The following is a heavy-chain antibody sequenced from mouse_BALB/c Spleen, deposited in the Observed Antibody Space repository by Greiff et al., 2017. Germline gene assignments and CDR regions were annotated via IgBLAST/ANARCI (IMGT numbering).Heavy chain of an antibody. CDR2: IYPGSGST. CDR1: GYTFTSYW. CDR3: TRPYRYDVAAWFAY. Sequence: LQQPGSELVRPGASVKLSCKASGYTFTSYWMHWVKQRPGQGLEWIGNIYPGSGSTNYDEKFKSKATLTVDTSSSTAYMQLSSLTSEDSAVYYCTRPYRYDVAAWFAYWGQGTLVTVSA. V-gene: IGHV1S22*01. D-gene: IGHD2-14*01. J-gene: IGHJ3*01.